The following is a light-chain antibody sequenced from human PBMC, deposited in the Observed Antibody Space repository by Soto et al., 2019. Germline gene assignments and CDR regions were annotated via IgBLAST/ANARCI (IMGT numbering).Light chain of an antibody. V-gene: IGLV2-8*01. CDR2: DVT. Sequence: QSALTQPPSASGSPGQSVAISCTGTSSDVGGYNYVSWYQQHPGKAPKLMIYDVTKRPSGVPDRFSGSKSGNTASLTVAGLEAEHEADYFCTSYAGNSIWVFGGGTKLTGL. CDR3: TSYAGNSIWV. J-gene: IGLJ3*02. CDR1: SSDVGGYNY.